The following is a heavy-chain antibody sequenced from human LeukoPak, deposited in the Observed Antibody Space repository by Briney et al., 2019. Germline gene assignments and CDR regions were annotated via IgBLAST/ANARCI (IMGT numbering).Heavy chain of an antibody. CDR3: ARVGVVGAIHFDY. CDR1: GFTFSDYY. CDR2: ISSSGSTI. V-gene: IGHV3-11*01. Sequence: GGSLRLSCAASGFTFSDYYMSWIRQAPGKGLEWVSYISSSGSTIYYADSVKGRFTISRDNAKNSLYLQMNSLRAEDTSVYYCARVGVVGAIHFDYWGQGTLVTVSS. D-gene: IGHD1-26*01. J-gene: IGHJ4*02.